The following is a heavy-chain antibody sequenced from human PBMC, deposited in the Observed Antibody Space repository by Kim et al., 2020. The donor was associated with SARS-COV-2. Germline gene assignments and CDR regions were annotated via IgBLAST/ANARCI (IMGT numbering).Heavy chain of an antibody. J-gene: IGHJ5*02. CDR1: GGSISSSSYY. CDR2: IYYSGST. CDR3: ARHARYSNPNWFDP. D-gene: IGHD4-4*01. Sequence: SETLSLTCTVSGGSISSSSYYWGWIRQPPGKGLEWIGSIYYSGSTYYNPSLKSRVTISVDTSKNQFSLKLSSVTAADTAVYYCARHARYSNPNWFDPWGQGTLVTVSS. V-gene: IGHV4-39*01.